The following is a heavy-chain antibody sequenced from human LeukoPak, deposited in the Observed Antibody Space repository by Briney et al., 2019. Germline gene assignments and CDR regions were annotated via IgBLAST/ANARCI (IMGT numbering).Heavy chain of an antibody. Sequence: ASAKVSCKASGGTFSSYAISWVRQAPGQGLEWMGGIIPIFGTANYAQKFQGRVTITADKSTSTAYMELSSLRSEDTAVYYCARDLKLPGISSSWHDDAFDIWGQGTMVTVSS. CDR3: ARDLKLPGISSSWHDDAFDI. V-gene: IGHV1-69*06. D-gene: IGHD6-13*01. CDR2: IIPIFGTA. J-gene: IGHJ3*02. CDR1: GGTFSSYA.